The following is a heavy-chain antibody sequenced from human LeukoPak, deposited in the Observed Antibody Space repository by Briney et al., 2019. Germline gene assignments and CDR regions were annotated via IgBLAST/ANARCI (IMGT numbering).Heavy chain of an antibody. Sequence: GGSLRLSCAASGFTFSSHGMSWVRQAPGKGLEWVSGISGSGGGTFYADSVRGRFTISRDNSKNTVYLQMNSLRAEDTAVYYCAKSATTVTSNFEYWGQGTLVTVSS. D-gene: IGHD4-17*01. CDR3: AKSATTVTSNFEY. J-gene: IGHJ4*02. V-gene: IGHV3-23*01. CDR2: ISGSGGGT. CDR1: GFTFSSHG.